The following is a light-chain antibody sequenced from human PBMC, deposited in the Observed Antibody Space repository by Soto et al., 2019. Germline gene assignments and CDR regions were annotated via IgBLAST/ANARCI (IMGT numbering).Light chain of an antibody. CDR2: DAS. Sequence: EIVLTQSPATLSLSPGERATLSCRASQSVSSYLAWYQQKPGQAPRLLIYDASNRATGIPARFSGSGSGTDFTLTISGLEPEDFAVYYCQQRGNWPLTFGGGTKVHIK. J-gene: IGKJ4*01. V-gene: IGKV3-11*01. CDR1: QSVSSY. CDR3: QQRGNWPLT.